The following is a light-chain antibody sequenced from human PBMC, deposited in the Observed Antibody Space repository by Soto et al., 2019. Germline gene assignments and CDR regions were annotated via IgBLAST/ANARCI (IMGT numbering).Light chain of an antibody. CDR1: SSNIGSNT. CDR2: SNN. Sequence: QSVLTQPPSASGTPGQRVTISCSGSSSNIGSNTVNWYQQLPGTAPKLLIYSNNQRPSGVPDRFSGSKSGTSASLAISGLQCEDEADYYSAAWDDSLNGGWLFGGGTNVTVL. CDR3: AAWDDSLNGGWL. V-gene: IGLV1-44*01. J-gene: IGLJ3*02.